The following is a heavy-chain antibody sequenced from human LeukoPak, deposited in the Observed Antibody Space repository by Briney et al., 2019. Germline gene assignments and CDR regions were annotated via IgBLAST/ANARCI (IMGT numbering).Heavy chain of an antibody. Sequence: PGGSLRLSCAASGFTFSSYSMNWVRQAPGKGLEWVSSIDSSSGYIYYADSVKGRFTISRDNAKNSLYLQMNSLRAEDTAVYYCATLPNWGLARDYWGQGTLVTVSS. J-gene: IGHJ4*02. V-gene: IGHV3-21*01. D-gene: IGHD7-27*01. CDR3: ATLPNWGLARDY. CDR1: GFTFSSYS. CDR2: IDSSSGYI.